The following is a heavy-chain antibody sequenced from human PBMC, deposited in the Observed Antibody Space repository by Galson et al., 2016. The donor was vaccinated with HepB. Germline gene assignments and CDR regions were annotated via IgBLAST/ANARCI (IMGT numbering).Heavy chain of an antibody. J-gene: IGHJ3*02. CDR3: ARVVTGTTNAFDI. Sequence: SLRLSCAASGFIFSSYSMNWVRQAPGKGLEWVSSISSTSTYISYAESLKGRFTISRDNAKNSLYLQMNSLGAEDTAVYYCARVVTGTTNAFDIWGQGTMVTVSS. D-gene: IGHD1-7*01. CDR1: GFIFSSYS. CDR2: ISSTSTYI. V-gene: IGHV3-21*01.